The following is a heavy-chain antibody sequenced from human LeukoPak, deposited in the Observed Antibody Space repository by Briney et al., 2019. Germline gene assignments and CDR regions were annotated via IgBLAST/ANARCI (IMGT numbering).Heavy chain of an antibody. D-gene: IGHD3-3*01. V-gene: IGHV5-51*01. CDR2: IYPGDSET. Sequence: GGSLKISFKGSGYPFSSYWFGWGRPMPGKGLEWMGIIYPGDSETRDSPSLQGQATIPVATSIGTAYLQWSSLKASDTAIYYCARQNDFRLDYWGQGTLVTVSS. J-gene: IGHJ4*02. CDR3: ARQNDFRLDY. CDR1: GYPFSSYW.